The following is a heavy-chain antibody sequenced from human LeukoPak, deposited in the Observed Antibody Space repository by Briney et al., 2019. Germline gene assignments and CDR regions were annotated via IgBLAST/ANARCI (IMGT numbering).Heavy chain of an antibody. CDR2: IIPIFGTA. D-gene: IGHD5-24*01. CDR1: GGTFRSYA. CDR3: ARGVPEVERWLQLGGYYFDY. Sequence: SVKVSCKASGGTFRSYAISWVRQAPGQGLEWMGGIIPIFGTANYAQKFQGRVTITADKSTSTAYMELSSLRSEDTAVYYCARGVPEVERWLQLGGYYFDYWGQGTLVTVSS. V-gene: IGHV1-69*06. J-gene: IGHJ4*02.